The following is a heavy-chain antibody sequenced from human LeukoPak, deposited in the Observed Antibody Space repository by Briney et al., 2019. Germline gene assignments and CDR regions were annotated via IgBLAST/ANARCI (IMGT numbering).Heavy chain of an antibody. Sequence: GASVKVSCKVSGYTLTELSMHWVRQATGQGLEWMGWMNPNSGNTGYAQKFQGRVTMTRNTSISTAYMELSSLRSEDTAVYYCARFPPGYSSSWYYYYYYGMDVWGQGTTVTVSS. J-gene: IGHJ6*02. V-gene: IGHV1-8*01. CDR3: ARFPPGYSSSWYYYYYYGMDV. CDR1: GYTLTELS. CDR2: MNPNSGNT. D-gene: IGHD6-13*01.